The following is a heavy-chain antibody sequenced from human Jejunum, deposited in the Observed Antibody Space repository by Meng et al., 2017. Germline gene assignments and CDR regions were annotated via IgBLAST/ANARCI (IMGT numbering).Heavy chain of an antibody. J-gene: IGHJ4*02. CDR3: ARYTGWPLNFDY. CDR2: IHYSGTT. Sequence: QVQLQESGPGLVKPSETLSLTCTVSGGSISTYYWSWIRQPPGKGLEWIGYIHYSGTTNYNASLKSRVTISLDMSKNQFSLNLSSVAAADTAVYYCARYTGWPLNFDYWGQGTLVTVSS. D-gene: IGHD6-19*01. V-gene: IGHV4-59*01. CDR1: GGSISTYY.